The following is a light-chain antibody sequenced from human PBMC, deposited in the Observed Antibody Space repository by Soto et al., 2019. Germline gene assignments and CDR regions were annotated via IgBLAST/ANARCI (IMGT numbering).Light chain of an antibody. V-gene: IGKV3-20*01. CDR1: HTISSSY. CDR2: GIS. Sequence: EIVLTQSPGTLSLSPGERATLSCRASHTISSSYLAWYQQKPGQAPRLLMYGISRRATGIPDRFSGSGSGTDFTLTITRLEPEDFAVYYCQQYYSYPLTFGGGTKVEIK. CDR3: QQYYSYPLT. J-gene: IGKJ4*01.